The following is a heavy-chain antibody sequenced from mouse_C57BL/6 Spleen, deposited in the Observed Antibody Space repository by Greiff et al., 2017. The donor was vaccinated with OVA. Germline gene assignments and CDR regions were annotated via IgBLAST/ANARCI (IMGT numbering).Heavy chain of an antibody. V-gene: IGHV1-69*01. CDR1: GYTFTSYW. J-gene: IGHJ2*01. CDR3: ARGYYGSSDYFDY. D-gene: IGHD1-1*01. Sequence: QVQLQQPGAELVMPGASVKLSCKASGYTFTSYWMHWVKQRPGQGLEWIGEIDPSDSYTNYNQKFKGKSPLTVDKSSSTAYMQLSSLTSEDSAVYYCARGYYGSSDYFDYWGQGTTLTVSS. CDR2: IDPSDSYT.